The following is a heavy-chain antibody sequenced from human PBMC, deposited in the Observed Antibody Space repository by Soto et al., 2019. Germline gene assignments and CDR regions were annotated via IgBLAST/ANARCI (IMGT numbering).Heavy chain of an antibody. Sequence: GASVKVSCKASGFTFTSSAVQWVRQARGQRLKWIGWIVVGSGNTNYAQKFQERVTITRDMSTSTAYMELSSLRSEDTAVYYCAAERHDFWSGYYLNYYYYYGMDVWGQGTTVTVSS. V-gene: IGHV1-58*01. J-gene: IGHJ6*02. CDR3: AAERHDFWSGYYLNYYYYYGMDV. D-gene: IGHD3-3*01. CDR1: GFTFTSSA. CDR2: IVVGSGNT.